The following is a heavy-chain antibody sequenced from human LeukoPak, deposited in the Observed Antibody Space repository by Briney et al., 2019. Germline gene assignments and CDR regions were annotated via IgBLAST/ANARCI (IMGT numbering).Heavy chain of an antibody. D-gene: IGHD5-24*01. V-gene: IGHV3-74*01. CDR2: INSDGSST. J-gene: IGHJ6*02. Sequence: GGSLRLSCAASGFTFRSYWMHWVRQAPGKGLVWVSRINSDGSSTSYADSVEGRFTISRDNAKNTLYLQMNSLRAEDTAVYYCARRGDGYNNGMDVWGQGTTVTVSS. CDR3: ARRGDGYNNGMDV. CDR1: GFTFRSYW.